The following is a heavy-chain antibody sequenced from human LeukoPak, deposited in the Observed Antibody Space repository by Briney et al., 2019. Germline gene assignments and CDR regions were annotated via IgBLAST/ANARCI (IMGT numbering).Heavy chain of an antibody. CDR2: ISTTSSFI. V-gene: IGHV3-48*02. J-gene: IGHJ6*02. Sequence: PGGSLRLSCAASGLTFRYYSMNWVRQAPGKGLEWVSYISTTSSFIYYADSVKGRFTISRDNAKNSLYLQMNSLRDEDTAVYYCARDLGSGSNYRYYYGMDVWGQGTTVTVSS. CDR1: GLTFRYYS. D-gene: IGHD1-26*01. CDR3: ARDLGSGSNYRYYYGMDV.